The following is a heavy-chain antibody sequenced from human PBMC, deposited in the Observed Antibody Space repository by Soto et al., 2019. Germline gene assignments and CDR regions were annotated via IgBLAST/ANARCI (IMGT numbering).Heavy chain of an antibody. Sequence: GGSLRLSGAASGFTFYDYTMHWVRQAPGKGLEWVSLISWDGGSTYYADSVKGRFTISRDNSKNSLYLQMNSLRTEDTALYYCAKVGDNYYYGMDVWAQGTTVTVSS. CDR1: GFTFYDYT. J-gene: IGHJ6*02. V-gene: IGHV3-43*01. D-gene: IGHD3-16*01. CDR2: ISWDGGST. CDR3: AKVGDNYYYGMDV.